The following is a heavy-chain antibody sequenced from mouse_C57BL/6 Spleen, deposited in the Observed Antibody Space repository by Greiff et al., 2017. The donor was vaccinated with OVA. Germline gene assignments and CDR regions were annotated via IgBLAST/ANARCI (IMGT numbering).Heavy chain of an antibody. CDR1: GYTFTDYE. D-gene: IGHD2-3*01. CDR2: IDPATGGT. CDR3: ARYADDGYLYAMDY. V-gene: IGHV1-15*01. J-gene: IGHJ4*01. Sequence: VQLQQPGAELVRPGASVTLSCKASGYTFTDYEMHWVKQTPVHGLEWIGAIDPATGGTDYNQKFKGKAILTADKSSSTAYMELRSLTSEDSAVSYWARYADDGYLYAMDYWGQGTSVTVSS.